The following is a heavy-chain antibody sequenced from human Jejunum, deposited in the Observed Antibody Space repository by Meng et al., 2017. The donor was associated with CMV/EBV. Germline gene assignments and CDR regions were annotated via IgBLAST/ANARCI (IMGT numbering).Heavy chain of an antibody. CDR2: IYRGDDK. CDR1: GFSPSTSGEG. CDR3: AHFVGGYYPSRPDY. J-gene: IGHJ4*02. V-gene: IGHV2-5*02. Sequence: QITLKESCPTLVNPTQTLTLPCSFSGFSPSTSGEGVGWIRQPPGKALEWLALIYRGDDKRYSPSLNSRLTIAKDTSKNEVVLTLTNMGPIDTGTYYCAHFVGGYYPSRPDYWGQGTLVTVSS. D-gene: IGHD1-26*01.